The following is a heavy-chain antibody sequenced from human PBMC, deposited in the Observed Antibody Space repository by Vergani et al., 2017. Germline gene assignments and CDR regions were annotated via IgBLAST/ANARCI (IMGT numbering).Heavy chain of an antibody. V-gene: IGHV1-69*06. Sequence: QVQLVQSGAEVKKPGSSVTVSCKASGGTFSSCAINWVRQAPGQGLEWMGDIIPIFDTAEYAQKFQGRPKNTADKSTSAAYKEMSSLTSDDTATYYCARDERGWFRELATLHYYYMDVWGKGTAGTV. J-gene: IGHJ6*03. CDR3: ARDERGWFRELATLHYYYMDV. CDR1: GGTFSSCA. D-gene: IGHD3-10*01. CDR2: IIPIFDTA.